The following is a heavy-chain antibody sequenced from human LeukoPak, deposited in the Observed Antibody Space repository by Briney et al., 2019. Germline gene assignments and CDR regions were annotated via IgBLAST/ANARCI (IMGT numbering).Heavy chain of an antibody. Sequence: GASVKVSCKASGYTFTSYAMHWVRQAPGQRLEWMGWINAGNDNTKYSQKFQGRVTITRDTSASTAYTELSSLRSEDTAVYYCARGVTMVRGHFDYWGQGTLVTVSS. CDR1: GYTFTSYA. CDR3: ARGVTMVRGHFDY. V-gene: IGHV1-3*01. CDR2: INAGNDNT. J-gene: IGHJ4*02. D-gene: IGHD3-10*01.